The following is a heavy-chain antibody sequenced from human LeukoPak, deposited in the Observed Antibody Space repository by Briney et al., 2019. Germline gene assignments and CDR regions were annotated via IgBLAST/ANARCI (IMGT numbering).Heavy chain of an antibody. Sequence: PGGSLRLSCAASGFTVSSTYMSWVRQAPGKGLEWVSVIYSGGSTYYADSVKGRFTISRDNSKNTLYLQMNSLRAEDTAVYYCARDVVRGVKGMGVVDYWGQGTLVTVSS. CDR3: ARDVVRGVKGMGVVDY. CDR2: IYSGGST. CDR1: GFTVSSTY. D-gene: IGHD3-10*01. V-gene: IGHV3-53*01. J-gene: IGHJ4*02.